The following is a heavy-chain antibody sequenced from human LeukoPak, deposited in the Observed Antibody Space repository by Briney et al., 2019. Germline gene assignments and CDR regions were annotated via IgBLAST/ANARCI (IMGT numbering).Heavy chain of an antibody. CDR2: FDPEDGET. Sequence: ASVKVSCKVSGYTLTELSMHWVRQAPGKGLEWMGGFDPEDGETIYAQKFQGRVTMTEDTSTDTAYVELSSLRSEDTAVYYCATWQSVYYYDSSGYLFDYWGQGTLVTVSS. CDR3: ATWQSVYYYDSSGYLFDY. V-gene: IGHV1-24*01. D-gene: IGHD3-22*01. CDR1: GYTLTELS. J-gene: IGHJ4*02.